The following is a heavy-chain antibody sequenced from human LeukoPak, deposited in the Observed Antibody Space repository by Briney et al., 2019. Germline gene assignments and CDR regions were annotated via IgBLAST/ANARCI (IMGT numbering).Heavy chain of an antibody. V-gene: IGHV4-38-2*02. CDR1: GYSISSGYY. D-gene: IGHD1-20*01. CDR2: IYHSGST. J-gene: IGHJ3*02. Sequence: PSETLSLTCTVSGYSISSGYYWGWIRQPPGKGLEWIGSIYHSGSTYYNPSLKSRVTISVDTSKNQFSLKLSSVTAADTAVYYCARDWRNWNDFGVFDIWGQGTVVTVSS. CDR3: ARDWRNWNDFGVFDI.